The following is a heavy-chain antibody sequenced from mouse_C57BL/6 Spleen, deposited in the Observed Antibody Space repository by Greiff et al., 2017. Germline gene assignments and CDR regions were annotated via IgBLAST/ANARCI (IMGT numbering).Heavy chain of an antibody. CDR2: IYPRSGNT. Sequence: QVQLQQSGAELARPGASVKLSCKASGYTFTSYGISWVKQRTGQGLEWIGEIYPRSGNTYYNEKFKGKATLTADKSSSTAYMELRSLTSEDSAVYFCAPHYYDSSERCAYWGQGTLVTVSA. D-gene: IGHD1-1*01. V-gene: IGHV1-81*01. CDR1: GYTFTSYG. J-gene: IGHJ3*01. CDR3: APHYYDSSERCAY.